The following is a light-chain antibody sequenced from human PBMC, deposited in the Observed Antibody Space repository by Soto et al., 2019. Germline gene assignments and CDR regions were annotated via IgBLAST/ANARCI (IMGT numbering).Light chain of an antibody. Sequence: DIQMTQSPSTLSASVGDRVTITCRASQSISSWLAWYQQKPGKAPKLLIYDASSLESGVPSRFSGSGSGTEFTLTISSLQPDDFATYYCQQYNSSSLTFGGGTKVVIK. CDR3: QQYNSSSLT. J-gene: IGKJ4*01. CDR1: QSISSW. V-gene: IGKV1-5*01. CDR2: DAS.